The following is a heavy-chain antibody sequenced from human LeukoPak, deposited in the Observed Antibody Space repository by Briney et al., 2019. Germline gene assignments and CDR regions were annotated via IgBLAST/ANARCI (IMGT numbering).Heavy chain of an antibody. Sequence: GGSLRLSCAASGFIFSNCWMTWVRQAPGKGLEWVANIKQDGSDKQYVDSVKGRFTISRDNAKNSLYLQMNSLRAEDTAVYYCARVWVTTRLDFWGQGTLVTASS. CDR1: GFIFSNCW. D-gene: IGHD4-17*01. V-gene: IGHV3-7*03. J-gene: IGHJ4*02. CDR3: ARVWVTTRLDF. CDR2: IKQDGSDK.